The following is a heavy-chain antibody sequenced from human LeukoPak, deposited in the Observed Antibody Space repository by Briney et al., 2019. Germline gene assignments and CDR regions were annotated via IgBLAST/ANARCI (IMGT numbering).Heavy chain of an antibody. Sequence: ASVKVSCKASGYTFTGYYMHWVRQAPGQGLEWMGLINPNSGGTNYAQKFQGRVTMTRDTSISTAYMELSRLRSDDTAVYYCARDWDIVVEDWFDPWGQGTLVTVSS. D-gene: IGHD2-2*01. J-gene: IGHJ5*02. CDR2: INPNSGGT. CDR3: ARDWDIVVEDWFDP. V-gene: IGHV1-2*02. CDR1: GYTFTGYY.